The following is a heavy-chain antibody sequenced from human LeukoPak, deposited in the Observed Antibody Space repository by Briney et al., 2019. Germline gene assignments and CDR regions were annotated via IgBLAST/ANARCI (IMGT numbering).Heavy chain of an antibody. CDR3: ARDRGYSGYDSHYFDY. CDR2: ISGSGGST. CDR1: GFTFSSYA. V-gene: IGHV3-23*01. Sequence: GGSLRLSCAASGFTFSSYAMSWVRQAPGKGLEWVSAISGSGGSTYYADSVKGRFTISRDNSKNTLYLQMNSLRAEDTAVYYCARDRGYSGYDSHYFDYWGQGTLVTVSS. J-gene: IGHJ4*02. D-gene: IGHD5-12*01.